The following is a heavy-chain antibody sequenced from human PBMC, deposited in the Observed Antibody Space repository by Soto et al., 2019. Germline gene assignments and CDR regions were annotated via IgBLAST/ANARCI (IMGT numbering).Heavy chain of an antibody. CDR2: IHRVENSKYSDST. D-gene: IGHD6-19*01. J-gene: IGHJ4*02. Sequence: PGAALRLSCAASGFTVRTNDMSWVRQAPGKGLEWIALIHRVENSKYSDSTYYADSVRDRFTISRDNSKNTVDLQMNDLSAEDTAMYYCARDGSGPFDYWGQGSLVNVSS. V-gene: IGHV3-66*01. CDR3: ARDGSGPFDY. CDR1: GFTVRTND.